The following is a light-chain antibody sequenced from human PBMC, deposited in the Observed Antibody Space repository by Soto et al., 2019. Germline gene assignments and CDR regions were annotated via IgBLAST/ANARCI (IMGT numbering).Light chain of an antibody. CDR1: SSDVGGYNY. CDR3: CSYAGRYTRV. Sequence: QSVLTQPRSVSGSPGQSVTISCTGTSSDVGGYNYVSRYQQHPGKAPKLMIYDVGKRPSGVPDRFSGSKSDNTASLTISGLQAEDEADYYCCSYAGRYTRVLGTGTKVTVL. J-gene: IGLJ1*01. CDR2: DVG. V-gene: IGLV2-11*01.